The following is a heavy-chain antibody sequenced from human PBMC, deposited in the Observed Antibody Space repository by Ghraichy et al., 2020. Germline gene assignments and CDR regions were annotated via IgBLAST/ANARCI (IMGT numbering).Heavy chain of an antibody. CDR2: MNEDGTIT. CDR3: ASDLSGRSGS. D-gene: IGHD1-26*01. J-gene: IGHJ5*02. Sequence: GESLNISCAASGFTFRNFWMHWVRQVPGKGLVWVSRMNEDGTITTYADSVKGRFTISRDNAKNTLYLQMNSLRVDDSAVYYCASDLSGRSGSWGQGTLVTVCS. V-gene: IGHV3-74*01. CDR1: GFTFRNFW.